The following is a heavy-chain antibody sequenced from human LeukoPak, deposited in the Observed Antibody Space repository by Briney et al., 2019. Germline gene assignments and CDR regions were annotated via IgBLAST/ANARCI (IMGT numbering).Heavy chain of an antibody. J-gene: IGHJ6*03. D-gene: IGHD6-19*01. CDR1: GYSFTNFD. Sequence: GASVKVSCKASGYSFTNFDINWVRQATGQGLEWMGWMNPNSGNKGDAQKFQGRVTMTMNTSITTAYMELSSLRSEDTAVYYCARGPQWRGDYYYMDVWGRGTTATVSS. V-gene: IGHV1-8*01. CDR3: ARGPQWRGDYYYMDV. CDR2: MNPNSGNK.